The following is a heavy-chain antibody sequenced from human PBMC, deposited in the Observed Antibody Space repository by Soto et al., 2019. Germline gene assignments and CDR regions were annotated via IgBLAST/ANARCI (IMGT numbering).Heavy chain of an antibody. CDR3: ARAELNYYGSGSHLGP. Sequence: SETLSLTCTVSGGSISSGDYYWGWIRQPPGKGLEWIGYIYYSGSTYYTPSLKSRVTISVDTSKNQFSLKLSSVTAADTAVYYCARAELNYYGSGSHLGPWGQGTLVTVSS. D-gene: IGHD3-10*01. J-gene: IGHJ5*02. V-gene: IGHV4-30-4*01. CDR2: IYYSGST. CDR1: GGSISSGDYY.